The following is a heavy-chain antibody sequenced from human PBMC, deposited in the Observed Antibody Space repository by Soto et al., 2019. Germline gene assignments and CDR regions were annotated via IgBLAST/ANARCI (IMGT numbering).Heavy chain of an antibody. V-gene: IGHV4-39*01. CDR1: GGSISSSSYY. CDR2: IYYSGST. D-gene: IGHD5-12*01. CDR3: ARPRDGYNFAFGY. Sequence: SETLSLTCTVSGGSISSSSYYWGWIRQPPGKGLEWIGSIYYSGSTYYNPSLKSRVTISVDTSKNQFSLKLSSVTAADTAVYYCARPRDGYNFAFGYWGQGTLVTVSS. J-gene: IGHJ4*02.